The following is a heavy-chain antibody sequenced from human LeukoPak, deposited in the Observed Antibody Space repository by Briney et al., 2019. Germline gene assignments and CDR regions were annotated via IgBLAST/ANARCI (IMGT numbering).Heavy chain of an antibody. CDR1: GFTFSSYA. Sequence: TGGSLRLSCAAPGFTFSSYAMSWVRQAPGKGLEWVSAISGSGGSTYYADSVKGRFTISRDNSKNTLYLQMNSLRAEDTAVYYCASSSHIYYFDYWGQGTLVTVSS. V-gene: IGHV3-23*01. J-gene: IGHJ4*02. CDR2: ISGSGGST. D-gene: IGHD3-3*02. CDR3: ASSSHIYYFDY.